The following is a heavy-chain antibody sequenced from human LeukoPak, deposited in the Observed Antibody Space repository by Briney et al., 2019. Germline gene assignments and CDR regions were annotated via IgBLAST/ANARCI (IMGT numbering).Heavy chain of an antibody. D-gene: IGHD6-13*01. J-gene: IGHJ4*02. CDR2: IKQDGGEK. V-gene: IGHV3-7*03. CDR3: SKEYGIAATGTRGDFDY. CDR1: GFTFSNYW. Sequence: GGSLRLSCAASGFTFSNYWMIWVRQAPGKGLEWVANIKQDGGEKYYVDSVKGRFTISRDNAKNSLFLQMNSLRAEDTAVYYCSKEYGIAATGTRGDFDYWGQGTLVTVSS.